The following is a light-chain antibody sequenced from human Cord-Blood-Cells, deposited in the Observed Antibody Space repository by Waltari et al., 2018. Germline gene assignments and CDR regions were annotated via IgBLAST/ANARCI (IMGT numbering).Light chain of an antibody. CDR2: DVS. V-gene: IGLV2-11*01. CDR1: SSDVGGYNY. CDR3: CSYAGIYTFV. J-gene: IGLJ1*01. Sequence: QSALTQPRSVSGSPGQSVTISCTGTSSDVGGYNYVSWYQQHPGKAPKLMIYDVSKRPSGVPHRFSGSKSGNTASLTISVLQAEDEADYYCCSYAGIYTFVFGTGTKVTVL.